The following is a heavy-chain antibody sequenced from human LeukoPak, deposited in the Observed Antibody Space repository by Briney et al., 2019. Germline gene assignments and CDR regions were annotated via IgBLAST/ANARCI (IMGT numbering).Heavy chain of an antibody. D-gene: IGHD6-6*01. J-gene: IGHJ6*03. CDR2: IYYSGST. CDR1: GASISTYF. V-gene: IGHV4-59*12. Sequence: PSETLSLTCTVSGASISTYFWSWIRQPPGKGLEWLGYIYYSGSTNYNPSLKSRVTISVDRSKNQFSLKLSSVTAADTAVYYCARVEYSSSSNYYYYMDVWGKGTTVTVSS. CDR3: ARVEYSSSSNYYYYMDV.